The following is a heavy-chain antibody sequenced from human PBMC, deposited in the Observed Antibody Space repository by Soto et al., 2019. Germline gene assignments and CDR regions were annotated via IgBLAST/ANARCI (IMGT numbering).Heavy chain of an antibody. J-gene: IGHJ1*01. CDR1: GFIFSRYA. V-gene: IGHV3-30-3*01. CDR3: XXXXXXXXXXXXXX. CDR2: ISKDGSVK. Sequence: QVELVESGGRVVQPGGSLRLSCAASGFIFSRYAIHWXRXXXXXXXXWVAVISKDGSVKYYTDSVRGRFTISRDKSKNTVSLEMXXXXXXXXXXXXXXXXXXXXXXXXXXXWGQGTLVTVSS.